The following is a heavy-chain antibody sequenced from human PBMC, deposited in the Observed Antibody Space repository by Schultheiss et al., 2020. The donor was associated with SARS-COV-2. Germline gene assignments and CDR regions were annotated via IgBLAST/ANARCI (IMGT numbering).Heavy chain of an antibody. J-gene: IGHJ4*02. Sequence: SQTLSLTCAVYGGSFSGYYWSWIRQPPGKGLEWIGEINHSGSTNYNPSLKSRVTISVDTSKNQFSLKLSSVTAADTAVYYCARDVYGDYSFDYWGQGTLVTVSS. D-gene: IGHD4-17*01. CDR3: ARDVYGDYSFDY. V-gene: IGHV4-34*01. CDR2: INHSGST. CDR1: GGSFSGYY.